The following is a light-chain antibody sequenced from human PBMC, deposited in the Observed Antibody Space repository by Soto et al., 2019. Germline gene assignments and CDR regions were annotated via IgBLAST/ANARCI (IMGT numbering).Light chain of an antibody. CDR3: QQYDNLPLT. CDR1: QSISSY. V-gene: IGKV1-33*01. CDR2: DAS. Sequence: DIQMTQSPSSLSASVGDRATITWRASQSISSYLNWYQQNPGKAPKLLIYDASNLETGVPSRFSGSGSGTDFTFTISSLQPEDIATYYCQQYDNLPLTFGGGTKVDIK. J-gene: IGKJ4*01.